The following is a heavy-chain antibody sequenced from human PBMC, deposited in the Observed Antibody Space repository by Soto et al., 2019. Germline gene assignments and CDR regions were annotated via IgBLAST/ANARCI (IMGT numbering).Heavy chain of an antibody. CDR2: INYSGST. CDR3: ERRKRWYKYEQ. J-gene: IGHJ4*02. CDR1: VLSFKNYD. V-gene: IGHV4-34*01. Sequence: SSTXSLTGSVDVLSFKNYDFTLIRHPPGKGLEWIGEINYSGSTNYNPSLKSRVAISADTSKNQFSLEVNSVTAADTAVYYCERRKRWYKYEQWGQATLVNV. D-gene: IGHD1-1*01.